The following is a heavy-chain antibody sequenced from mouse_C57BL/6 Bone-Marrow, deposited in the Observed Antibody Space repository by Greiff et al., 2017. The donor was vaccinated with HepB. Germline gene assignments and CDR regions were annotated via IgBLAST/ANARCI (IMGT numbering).Heavy chain of an antibody. J-gene: IGHJ2*01. CDR3: TIITTTVDFAY. Sequence: EVQLQQSGTVLARPGASVKMSCKTSGYTFTSYWMHWVKQRPGQGLEWIGAIYPGNSDTSYNQKFKGKAKLTAVTSASTAYMELSSLTNEDTAVYYMTIITTTVDFAYWGQGTTLTVSS. V-gene: IGHV1-5*01. CDR1: GYTFTSYW. CDR2: IYPGNSDT. D-gene: IGHD1-1*01.